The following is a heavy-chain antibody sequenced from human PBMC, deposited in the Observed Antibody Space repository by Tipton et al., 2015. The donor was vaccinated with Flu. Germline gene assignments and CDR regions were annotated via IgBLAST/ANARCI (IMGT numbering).Heavy chain of an antibody. CDR2: ISAYNGNT. V-gene: IGHV1-18*04. D-gene: IGHD6-6*01. CDR3: ARVIEEQLGYYYYYYMDV. Sequence: QSGAEVKKPGASVKVSCKASGYTFTSYGISWVRQAPGQGLEWMGWISAYNGNTNYAQKLQGRVTMTTDTSTSTAYMELRSLRSDDTAVYYCARVIEEQLGYYYYYYMDVWGKGTTVTVSS. J-gene: IGHJ6*03. CDR1: GYTFTSYG.